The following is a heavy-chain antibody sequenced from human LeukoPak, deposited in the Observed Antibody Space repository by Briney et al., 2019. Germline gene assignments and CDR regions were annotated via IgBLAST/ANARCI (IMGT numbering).Heavy chain of an antibody. CDR2: IFRAGNT. D-gene: IGHD4-23*01. CDR3: ARVVPVGGNDY. V-gene: IGHV4-38-2*01. Sequence: PSETLSLTCAVSGYSISSGYYWGWIRQPPGKGPEWLGTIFRAGNTYYNPSLKGRVTISVDTSRNQFSLKLSSVTAADTAMYYCARVVPVGGNDYWGQGTLVTVSS. J-gene: IGHJ4*02. CDR1: GYSISSGYY.